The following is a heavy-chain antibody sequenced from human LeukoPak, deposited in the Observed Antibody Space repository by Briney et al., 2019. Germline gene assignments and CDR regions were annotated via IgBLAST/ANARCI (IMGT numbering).Heavy chain of an antibody. J-gene: IGHJ4*02. D-gene: IGHD4-17*01. Sequence: GGSLRLSCAASGFTVSSNYMSWVRQAPGKGLEWVSVIYSGGSTYYADSVKSRFTISRDNSKNTLYLQMNSLRAEDTAVYYCAKDFKLRSHPQYYFDYWGQGTLVTVSS. CDR2: IYSGGST. CDR1: GFTVSSNY. CDR3: AKDFKLRSHPQYYFDY. V-gene: IGHV3-53*01.